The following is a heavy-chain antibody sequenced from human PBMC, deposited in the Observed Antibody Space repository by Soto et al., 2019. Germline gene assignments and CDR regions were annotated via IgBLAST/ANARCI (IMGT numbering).Heavy chain of an antibody. CDR1: GDAIRTYY. J-gene: IGHJ4*02. V-gene: IGHV4-59*08. CDR3: ARSCSSGTCALDY. CDR2: IYYSGST. Sequence: SETLSLTCTVSGDAIRTYYWNWIRQPPGKGLEWIGYIYYSGSTNYNPSLKSRVTISVDTSKNRFSLRLSSVTAADTAVYYCARSCSSGTCALDYWGQGTLVTVS. D-gene: IGHD2-15*01.